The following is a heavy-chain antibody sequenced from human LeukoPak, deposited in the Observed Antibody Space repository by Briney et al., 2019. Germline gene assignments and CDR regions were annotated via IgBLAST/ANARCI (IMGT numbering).Heavy chain of an antibody. V-gene: IGHV3-48*04. D-gene: IGHD6-13*01. CDR1: GFTFSGFA. CDR3: ARPNFYSSSWPVFDY. Sequence: GGSLRLSCAASGFTFSGFAMSWVRQAPGKGLEWVSYISSSSSTIYYADSVKGRFTISRDNAKNSLYLQMNSLRAEDTAVYYCARPNFYSSSWPVFDYWGQGTLVTVSS. CDR2: ISSSSSTI. J-gene: IGHJ4*02.